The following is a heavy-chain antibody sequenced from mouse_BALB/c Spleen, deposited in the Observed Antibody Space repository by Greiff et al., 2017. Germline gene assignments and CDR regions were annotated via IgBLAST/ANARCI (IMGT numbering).Heavy chain of an antibody. CDR1: GDSITSGY. V-gene: IGHV3-8*02. D-gene: IGHD1-1*01. CDR3: ARSPYGSYYAMDY. Sequence: EVQLVESGPSLVKPSQTLSLTCSVTGDSITSGYWNWIRKFPGNKLEYMGYISYSGSTYYNPSLKSRISITRDTSKNQYYLQLNSVTTEDTATYYCARSPYGSYYAMDYWGQGTSVTVSS. J-gene: IGHJ4*01. CDR2: ISYSGST.